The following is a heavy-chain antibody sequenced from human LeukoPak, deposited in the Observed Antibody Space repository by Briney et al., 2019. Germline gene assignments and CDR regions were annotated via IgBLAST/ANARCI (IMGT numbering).Heavy chain of an antibody. CDR1: GGSISSYY. Sequence: KTSETLSLTCTVSGGSISSYYWSWIRQPPGKGLEWIGYIYYSGSTNYNPSLKSRVTISVDTSKNQFSLQLSSVTAADTALYYCARDSRAMVRGGGFDYWGQGTLVTVSS. D-gene: IGHD3-10*01. V-gene: IGHV4-59*01. J-gene: IGHJ4*02. CDR2: IYYSGST. CDR3: ARDSRAMVRGGGFDY.